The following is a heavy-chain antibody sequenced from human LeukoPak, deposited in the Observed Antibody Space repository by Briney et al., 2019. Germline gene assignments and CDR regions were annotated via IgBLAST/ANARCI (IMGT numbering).Heavy chain of an antibody. CDR1: GYSISSGYY. J-gene: IGHJ5*02. V-gene: IGHV4-38-2*02. D-gene: IGHD2-2*01. Sequence: PSETLSLTCGVSGYSISSGYYWGWIRQPPGMGLEWIGIIHHSGSTYYNPSLKSRVTISVDTSENQFYLKVTSVTAADTAVYYCARDLCSSSNCHEWNWFDPWGQGTLVTVSS. CDR3: ARDLCSSSNCHEWNWFDP. CDR2: IHHSGST.